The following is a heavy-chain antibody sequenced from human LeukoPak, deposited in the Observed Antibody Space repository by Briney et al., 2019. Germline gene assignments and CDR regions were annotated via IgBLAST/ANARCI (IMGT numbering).Heavy chain of an antibody. CDR1: GFTFSSYA. CDR3: AKEELDAFDI. Sequence: PGGSLRLSCAASGFTFSSYAMSWVRQAPGKGLEWVSGISWNSGSIGYADSVKGRFTISRDNAKNSLYLQMNSLRAEDTALYYCAKEELDAFDIWGQGTMVTVSS. D-gene: IGHD1-7*01. J-gene: IGHJ3*02. CDR2: ISWNSGSI. V-gene: IGHV3-9*01.